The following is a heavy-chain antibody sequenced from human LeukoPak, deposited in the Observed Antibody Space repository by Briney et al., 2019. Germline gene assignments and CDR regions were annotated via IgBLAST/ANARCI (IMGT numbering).Heavy chain of an antibody. Sequence: ASVKVSCKASGYTFTGYYMHWVRQAPGQGLEWMGWINPNSGGSTSYAQKFQGRVTMTRDTSTSTVYMELSSLRSEDTAVYYCARDKPADSTGFDYWGQGTLVTVSS. J-gene: IGHJ4*02. D-gene: IGHD2-2*01. CDR2: INPNSGGST. CDR3: ARDKPADSTGFDY. CDR1: GYTFTGYY. V-gene: IGHV1-46*01.